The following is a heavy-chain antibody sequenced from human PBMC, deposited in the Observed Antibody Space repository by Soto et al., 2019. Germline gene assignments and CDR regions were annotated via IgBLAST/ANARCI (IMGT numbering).Heavy chain of an antibody. CDR3: ANEQQLTTGKNYFDY. D-gene: IGHD6-13*01. CDR1: GFSLSTSGVG. Sequence: QITLKESGPTLVKPTQTLTLTCTFSGFSLSTSGVGVGWIRQPPGKALEWLALIYWNDDKRYSPSLKSRLTNTKDTPKNQVVLTMTNMDPVDTATYYCANEQQLTTGKNYFDYWGQGTLVTVSS. J-gene: IGHJ4*02. CDR2: IYWNDDK. V-gene: IGHV2-5*01.